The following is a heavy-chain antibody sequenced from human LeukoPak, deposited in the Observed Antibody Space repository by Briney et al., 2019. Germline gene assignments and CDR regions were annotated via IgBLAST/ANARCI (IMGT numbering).Heavy chain of an antibody. Sequence: SVKVSCKASGGTFSTYPINWVRQAPGQGLEWMGGIIPFFATTNHARKFQGRVTITADKSTSTVYMELKSLRSEDTAVYYCARDRERCGWSSVPYAFDIWGQGTLVTVSS. D-gene: IGHD6-19*01. CDR1: GGTFSTYP. V-gene: IGHV1-69*06. J-gene: IGHJ3*02. CDR2: IIPFFATT. CDR3: ARDRERCGWSSVPYAFDI.